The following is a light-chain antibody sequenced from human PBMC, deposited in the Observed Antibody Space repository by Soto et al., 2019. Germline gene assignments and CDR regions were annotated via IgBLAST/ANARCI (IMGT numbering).Light chain of an antibody. CDR1: QSVSSY. Sequence: EIVLTQSPATLSLSPGERASLSCRASQSVSSYLAWYQQKPGQAPRLLIYDASNRATGIPARFSGSGSGTDFTLTISSLEPDDLAVYYCQQRNNWPQTFGGGTKVEIK. J-gene: IGKJ4*01. CDR3: QQRNNWPQT. V-gene: IGKV3-11*01. CDR2: DAS.